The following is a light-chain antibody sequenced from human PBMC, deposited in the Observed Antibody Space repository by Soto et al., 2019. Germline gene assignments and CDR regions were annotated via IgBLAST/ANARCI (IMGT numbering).Light chain of an antibody. CDR1: SSDVGGYNY. CDR3: TSYVGNDIWV. V-gene: IGLV2-14*03. CDR2: DVS. Sequence: QSALTQPASVSGSPGQSITISCTGTSSDVGGYNYVSWYQQHPGRAPQLMIYDVSHRPSGVSNRFSGSRSGNTASLTVSGLQAEDEADYYCTSYVGNDIWVFGGGTKLTVL. J-gene: IGLJ3*02.